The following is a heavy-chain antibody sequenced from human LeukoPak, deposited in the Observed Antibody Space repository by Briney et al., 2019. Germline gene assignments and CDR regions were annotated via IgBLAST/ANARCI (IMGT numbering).Heavy chain of an antibody. V-gene: IGHV1-2*02. CDR2: INPNSGGT. CDR1: GYTFTDYY. J-gene: IGHJ5*02. CDR3: ARGMGCSSTSCHGWFDP. Sequence: GASVKVSCKASGYTFTDYYMHWVRQAPGQGLEWMGWINPNSGGTNYAQKFQGRVTMTRDTSISTAYMELSRLRSDDTAVYYCARGMGCSSTSCHGWFDPWGQGTLVTVSS. D-gene: IGHD2-2*01.